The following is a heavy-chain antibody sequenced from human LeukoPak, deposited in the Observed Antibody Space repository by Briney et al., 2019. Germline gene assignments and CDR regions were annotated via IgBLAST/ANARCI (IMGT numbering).Heavy chain of an antibody. J-gene: IGHJ6*03. Sequence: ASETLSLTCTVSGYSISSGYYWGWIRQPPGKGLEWIGSIYHSGSTYYNPSLKSRVTISVDTSKNQFSLKLRFVTAADTAVYYCARVRCSGGSCPYYYYYYYMDVWGKGTTVTVSS. CDR2: IYHSGST. CDR3: ARVRCSGGSCPYYYYYYYMDV. CDR1: GYSISSGYY. V-gene: IGHV4-38-2*02. D-gene: IGHD2-15*01.